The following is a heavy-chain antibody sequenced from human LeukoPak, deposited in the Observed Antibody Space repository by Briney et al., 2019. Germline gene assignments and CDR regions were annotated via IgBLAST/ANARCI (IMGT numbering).Heavy chain of an antibody. D-gene: IGHD2-15*01. CDR1: GFTFSSYS. CDR2: ISSSSSYI. J-gene: IGHJ4*02. CDR3: AASSPVRYCSGGSCYREYSVSFDY. Sequence: GGSLRLSCAASGFTFSSYSMNWVRQAPGKGLEWVSSISSSSSYIYYADSVKGRFTISRDNAKNSLYLQMNSLRAEDTAVYYCAASSPVRYCSGGSCYREYSVSFDYWGQGTLVTVSS. V-gene: IGHV3-21*04.